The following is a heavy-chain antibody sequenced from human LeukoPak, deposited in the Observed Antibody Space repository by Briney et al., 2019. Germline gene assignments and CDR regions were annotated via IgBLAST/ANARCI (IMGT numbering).Heavy chain of an antibody. CDR3: ARDSTYWYDSGSSGPPYFDY. J-gene: IGHJ4*02. CDR2: ISSDGSKT. V-gene: IGHV3-30*01. CDR1: GFIFRNYA. D-gene: IGHD3-10*01. Sequence: GGSPSLSRAASGFIFRNYAMHWVRQAPGKGLEWVALISSDGSKTYHADSVKSRFSIYRDNSKNTLYLQLNSLRAEDTSVYYCARDSTYWYDSGSSGPPYFDYWGQGTLVTVSS.